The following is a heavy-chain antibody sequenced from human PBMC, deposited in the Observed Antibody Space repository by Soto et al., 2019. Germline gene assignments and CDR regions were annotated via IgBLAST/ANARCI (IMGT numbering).Heavy chain of an antibody. CDR3: ARRNIVVVTAIRGAPNFDY. J-gene: IGHJ4*02. CDR2: IYYSGST. CDR1: GGSISSSSYY. V-gene: IGHV4-39*01. Sequence: PSETLSLTCTVSGGSISSSSYYWGWIHQPPGKGLEWIGSIYYSGSTYYNPSLKSRVTISVDTSKNQFSLKLSSVTAADTAVYYCARRNIVVVTAIRGAPNFDYWGQGTLVTVSS. D-gene: IGHD2-21*02.